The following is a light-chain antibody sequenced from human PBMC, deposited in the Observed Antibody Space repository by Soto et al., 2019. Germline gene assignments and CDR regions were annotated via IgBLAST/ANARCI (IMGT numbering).Light chain of an antibody. CDR3: QQYNNWPRT. CDR2: GAS. V-gene: IGKV3-15*01. CDR1: QSVRSN. J-gene: IGKJ1*01. Sequence: EIVMTQSPATLSVSPGERDTLSCRASQSVRSNLAWYQQKPGQAPRLLIYGASTRATGIPASFSGSGSGTEFTLTISSLQSEDFAVYYCQQYNNWPRTFGQGTKVEIK.